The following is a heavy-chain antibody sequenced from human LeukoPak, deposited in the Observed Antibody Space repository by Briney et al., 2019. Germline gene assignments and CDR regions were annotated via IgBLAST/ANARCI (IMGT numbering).Heavy chain of an antibody. V-gene: IGHV4-4*07. CDR3: AGVLYPGNWLDP. Sequence: SETLSLTCTVSGGSISRYYWSWIRQPAGKGLEWIGRIYTSGSTNYNPSLNSRVTISLDTSRNHLSLKLTSVTAADTAVYYCAGVLYPGNWLDPWGQGTLVTVSP. D-gene: IGHD2-15*01. J-gene: IGHJ5*02. CDR2: IYTSGST. CDR1: GGSISRYY.